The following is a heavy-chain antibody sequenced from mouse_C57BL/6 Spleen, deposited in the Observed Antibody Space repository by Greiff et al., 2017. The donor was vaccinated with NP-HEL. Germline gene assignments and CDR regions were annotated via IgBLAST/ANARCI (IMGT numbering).Heavy chain of an antibody. Sequence: VQLQQPGTELVKPGASVKLSCKASGYTFTSYWMHWVKQRPGKGLEWIGNINPSNGGTNYNEKFKSKATLTVDKSSSTAYMQLSSLTSEDSAVYYCASPIYYGSSYHYYAMDYWGQGTSVTVSS. CDR2: INPSNGGT. V-gene: IGHV1-53*01. J-gene: IGHJ4*01. CDR1: GYTFTSYW. D-gene: IGHD1-1*01. CDR3: ASPIYYGSSYHYYAMDY.